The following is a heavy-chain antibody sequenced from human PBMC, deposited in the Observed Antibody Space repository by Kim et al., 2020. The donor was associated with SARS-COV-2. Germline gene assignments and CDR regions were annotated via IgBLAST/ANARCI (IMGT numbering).Heavy chain of an antibody. CDR3: ATLGGGYDMYYFDY. CDR1: GYTLTELS. Sequence: ASVKVSCKVSGYTLTELSMHWVRQAPGKGLEWMGGFDPEDGETIYAQKFQGRVTMTEDTSTDTAYMELSSLRSEDTAVYYCATLGGGYDMYYFDYWGQGTLVTVSS. J-gene: IGHJ4*02. D-gene: IGHD5-12*01. V-gene: IGHV1-24*01. CDR2: FDPEDGET.